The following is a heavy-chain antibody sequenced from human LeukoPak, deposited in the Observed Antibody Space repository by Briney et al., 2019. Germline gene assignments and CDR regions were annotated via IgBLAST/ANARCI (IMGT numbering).Heavy chain of an antibody. CDR3: ARVRGAMGTTGDYYYYCMDV. D-gene: IGHD4-17*01. CDR2: FFSRRST. V-gene: IGHV4-39*07. Sequence: SETLSLTCTVSGRSISNGTYYWGWIRRPPNKGLEWFGTFFSRRSTYYNPSLKSRVTMSLDTSKNQFSLKLTSVTAADMAVSDCARVRGAMGTTGDYYYYCMDVWGKRTTVT. J-gene: IGHJ6*03. CDR1: GRSISNGTYY.